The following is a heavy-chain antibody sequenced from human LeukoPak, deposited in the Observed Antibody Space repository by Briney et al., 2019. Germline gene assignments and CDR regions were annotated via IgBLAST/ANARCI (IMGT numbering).Heavy chain of an antibody. CDR3: ARVKYRGYDSLGQDAFDI. Sequence: SETLSLTCTVSGGYINSNYWSWIRQPPGKGLESIGYMHYTGNTNYNPSLKSRVTMSVDTSKNQFSLKLTSVTAADTAVYYCARVKYRGYDSLGQDAFDIWGQGTMVTVSS. J-gene: IGHJ3*02. CDR1: GGYINSNY. CDR2: MHYTGNT. V-gene: IGHV4-59*01. D-gene: IGHD5-12*01.